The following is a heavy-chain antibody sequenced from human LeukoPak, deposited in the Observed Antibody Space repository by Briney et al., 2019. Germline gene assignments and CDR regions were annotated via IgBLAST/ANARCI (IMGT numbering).Heavy chain of an antibody. J-gene: IGHJ4*02. Sequence: GGSLRLSCAASGLTVSSNYMNWVRQAPGKGLEWVSVIYSGGSTYYADSVKGRFTVSRDNSKNTVDLQMNSLRAEDTAVYYCASGPGGSYDYWGQGTLVTVSS. V-gene: IGHV3-53*01. CDR3: ASGPGGSYDY. CDR2: IYSGGST. D-gene: IGHD1-26*01. CDR1: GLTVSSNY.